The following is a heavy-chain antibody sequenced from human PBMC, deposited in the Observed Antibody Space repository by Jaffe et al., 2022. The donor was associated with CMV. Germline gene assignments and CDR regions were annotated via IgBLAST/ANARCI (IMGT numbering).Heavy chain of an antibody. V-gene: IGHV3-21*01. Sequence: EVQLVESGGGLVKPGGSLRLSCAASGFTFSSYSMNWVRQAPGKGLEWVSSISSSSSYIYYADSVKGRFTISRDNAKNSLYLQMNSLRAEDTAVYYCAREMYSSGWYGNSLLDYWGQGTLVTVSS. CDR1: GFTFSSYS. J-gene: IGHJ4*02. CDR3: AREMYSSGWYGNSLLDY. CDR2: ISSSSSYI. D-gene: IGHD6-19*01.